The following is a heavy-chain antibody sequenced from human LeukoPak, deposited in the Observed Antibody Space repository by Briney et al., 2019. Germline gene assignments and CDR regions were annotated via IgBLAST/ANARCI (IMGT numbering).Heavy chain of an antibody. Sequence: GGSLRLSCAASGFTFSNYVMSWVRQAPGKGLEWVSAISGSGGRTYYADSVKGRFTISRDNSKNTLFLQMNSLRAEDTAVYYCAKDGSSGWYDHFDYWGQGTLVTVSS. J-gene: IGHJ4*02. D-gene: IGHD6-19*01. CDR1: GFTFSNYV. CDR3: AKDGSSGWYDHFDY. CDR2: ISGSGGRT. V-gene: IGHV3-23*01.